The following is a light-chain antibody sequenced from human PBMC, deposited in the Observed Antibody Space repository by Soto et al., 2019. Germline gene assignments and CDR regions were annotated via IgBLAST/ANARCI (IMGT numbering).Light chain of an antibody. CDR1: QSVSTK. V-gene: IGKV3-15*01. Sequence: EMVMTQARATRSVSPGGRATRCCRASQSVSTKLAWYQQKPGQAPRLLIFGASARATGIPARFSGSGSATDFTLPIRSLQSEDFAVYYCQQHNNWPWTFGQGTKVDIK. J-gene: IGKJ1*01. CDR3: QQHNNWPWT. CDR2: GAS.